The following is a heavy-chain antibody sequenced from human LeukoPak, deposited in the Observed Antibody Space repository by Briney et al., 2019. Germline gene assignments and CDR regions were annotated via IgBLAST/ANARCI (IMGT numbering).Heavy chain of an antibody. CDR1: GYTFTGYY. CDR3: ARGGSGWYTYNWFDP. V-gene: IGHV1-2*02. CDR2: INPNSGGT. D-gene: IGHD6-19*01. J-gene: IGHJ5*02. Sequence: ASVKVSCKASGYTFTGYYMHWVRQAPGQGLEWMGWINPNSGGTNYAQKFQGRVNMARDTSISTAYMELSRLRSEDTAVYYCARGGSGWYTYNWFDPWGQGTLVTVSS.